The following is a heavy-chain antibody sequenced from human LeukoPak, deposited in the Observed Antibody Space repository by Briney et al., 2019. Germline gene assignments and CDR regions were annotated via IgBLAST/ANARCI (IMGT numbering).Heavy chain of an antibody. CDR2: ITGSGGST. V-gene: IGHV3-23*01. Sequence: PGGSLRLSCAASGFTFSSYAMSWVRQAPRKGLEWVSAITGSGGSTYYADSVKGRFTISRDNSKNTLYLQMNSLRAEDTAVYYCAKPACSGGSCYYYYYYMDVWGNGTTVTVSS. D-gene: IGHD2-15*01. CDR3: AKPACSGGSCYYYYYYMDV. J-gene: IGHJ6*03. CDR1: GFTFSSYA.